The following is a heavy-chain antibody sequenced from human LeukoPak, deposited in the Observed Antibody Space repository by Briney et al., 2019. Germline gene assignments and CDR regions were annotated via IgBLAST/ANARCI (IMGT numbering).Heavy chain of an antibody. J-gene: IGHJ4*02. Sequence: SETLSLTCTVSGGSISSYYWSWIRQPPGKGLEWIGYIYYSGSTNYNPSLKSRVTISVDTSKNQFSLKLSSVTAADTAVYYCARVGSSGGRDFDYWGQGNQVTVSS. V-gene: IGHV4-59*01. D-gene: IGHD1-26*01. CDR1: GGSISSYY. CDR3: ARVGSSGGRDFDY. CDR2: IYYSGST.